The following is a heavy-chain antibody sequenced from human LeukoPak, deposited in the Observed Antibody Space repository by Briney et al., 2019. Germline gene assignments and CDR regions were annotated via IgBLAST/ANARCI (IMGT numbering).Heavy chain of an antibody. V-gene: IGHV3-7*01. CDR2: IKQDGSEK. J-gene: IGHJ6*02. D-gene: IGHD2-21*02. Sequence: GGSLRLSCAASGFTFSSCWMSWVRQAPGKGLEWVANIKQDGSEKYYVDSVKGRFAISRDNAKNSLYLQMNSLRAEDTAVYYCARGNCGGDCYGIYYYYGMDVWGQGTTVTVSS. CDR1: GFTFSSCW. CDR3: ARGNCGGDCYGIYYYYGMDV.